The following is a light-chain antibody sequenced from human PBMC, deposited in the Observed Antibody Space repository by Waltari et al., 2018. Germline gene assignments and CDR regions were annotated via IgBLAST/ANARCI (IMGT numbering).Light chain of an antibody. CDR2: LGS. J-gene: IGKJ2*01. CDR1: QSLLHCNGYNY. V-gene: IGKV2-28*01. CDR3: MQALQTPRT. Sequence: DIVMTQSPLSLPVTPGEPASISCRSSQSLLHCNGYNYLDWYLQKTGQSPQLLIYLGSNRVSGVPDRFSGSGSGTDFTLKISRVEAEDVGVYYCMQALQTPRTFGQGTKLEIK.